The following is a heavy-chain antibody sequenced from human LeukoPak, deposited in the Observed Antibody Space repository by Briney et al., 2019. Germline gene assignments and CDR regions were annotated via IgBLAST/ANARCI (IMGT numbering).Heavy chain of an antibody. Sequence: GGSLRLSCAASGFIFSDYSMNWVRQAPGKGLEWVSYISSGGSTIYYADSVRGRFTISRDNAKKSLYLQMNSLRDEDTAVYYCVRGEATAVVPGCDYWGQVILVTVSS. V-gene: IGHV3-48*02. J-gene: IGHJ4*02. CDR2: ISSGGSTI. CDR3: VRGEATAVVPGCDY. D-gene: IGHD5-18*01. CDR1: GFIFSDYS.